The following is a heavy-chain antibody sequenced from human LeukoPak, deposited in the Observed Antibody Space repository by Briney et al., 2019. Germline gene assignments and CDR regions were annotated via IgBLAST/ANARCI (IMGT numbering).Heavy chain of an antibody. CDR3: AREASSRETAMTIGWY. V-gene: IGHV1-46*01. D-gene: IGHD5-18*01. J-gene: IGHJ4*02. CDR2: INPSGGST. Sequence: ALLKLSCKASGYTLTSYYMHWVRQAPGQGLEWMGIINPSGGSTSYAQKFQGRVTMTRDTSTSTVYMELSSLRSEDTAVYYCAREASSRETAMTIGWYWGQGTLVTVSS. CDR1: GYTLTSYY.